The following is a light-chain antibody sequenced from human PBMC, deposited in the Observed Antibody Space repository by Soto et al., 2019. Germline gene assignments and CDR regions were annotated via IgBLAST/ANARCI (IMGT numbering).Light chain of an antibody. CDR1: QSVSSSY. V-gene: IGKV3-20*01. Sequence: EIVLTQSPGTLSLSPGERATLSCRASQSVSSSYLAWYQQKPGQAPRLLIYGASSRATGIPGRFSGSGSGTDFTLTISRLEPEEFAVYYCQQYGRTFGQGTKLEIK. CDR2: GAS. J-gene: IGKJ2*01. CDR3: QQYGRT.